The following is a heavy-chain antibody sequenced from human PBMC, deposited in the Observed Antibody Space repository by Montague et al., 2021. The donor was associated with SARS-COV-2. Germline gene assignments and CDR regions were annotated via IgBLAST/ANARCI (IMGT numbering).Heavy chain of an antibody. CDR2: IYYTGNT. V-gene: IGHV4-39*02. CDR1: GGSITNNIDY. Sequence: SETLSLTCTVSGGSITNNIDYWAWIRQPPGKGLEWIGSIYYTGNTYYNPSLKSRVTISVVTSKNHFTLKLSSVTAAATAVYYCSGLKRYFDSSGYPSAFDFWGQGTKVNVSS. J-gene: IGHJ3*01. CDR3: SGLKRYFDSSGYPSAFDF. D-gene: IGHD3-22*01.